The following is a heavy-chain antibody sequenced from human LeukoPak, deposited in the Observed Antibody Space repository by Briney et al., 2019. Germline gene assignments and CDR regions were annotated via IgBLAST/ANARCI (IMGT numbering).Heavy chain of an antibody. J-gene: IGHJ4*02. Sequence: SETLSLTCAVYGGSFSGYYCTWIRQAPGKGLEWIGEIHPSVSTNYNPSLMSRVSLSLDTSKNQFSLRLSSVTAADTAVYFCARGLDTYKSGVDWGQGTLVTVSS. CDR1: GGSFSGYY. CDR2: IHPSVST. V-gene: IGHV4-34*01. D-gene: IGHD1-26*01. CDR3: ARGLDTYKSGVD.